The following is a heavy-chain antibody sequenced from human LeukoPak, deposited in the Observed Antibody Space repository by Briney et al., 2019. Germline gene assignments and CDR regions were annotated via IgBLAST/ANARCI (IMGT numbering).Heavy chain of an antibody. CDR1: GYTFTSYA. Sequence: ASVKVSCKASGYTFTSYAMNWVRQAPGQRLEWMGWINAGNGNTKYSQKFQGRVTITRDTSASTAYMELSSLRSEDTAVYYCASRGGRLVGANAFDIWGQGTMVTVSS. J-gene: IGHJ3*02. D-gene: IGHD1-26*01. V-gene: IGHV1-3*01. CDR3: ASRGGRLVGANAFDI. CDR2: INAGNGNT.